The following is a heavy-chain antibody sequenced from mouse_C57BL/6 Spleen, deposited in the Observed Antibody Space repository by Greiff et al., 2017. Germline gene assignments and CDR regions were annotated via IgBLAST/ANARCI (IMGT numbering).Heavy chain of an antibody. CDR1: GYTFTSYW. Sequence: VQLQQPGAELVRPGSSVKLSCKASGYTFTSYWMDWVKQRPGQGLEWIGNIYPSDSETHYNQKFKDKATLTVDKSSSTAYMQLSSLTSEDSAVYYCARYGDYYGRRYFDVWGTGTTVTVSS. V-gene: IGHV1-61*01. J-gene: IGHJ1*03. D-gene: IGHD1-1*01. CDR2: IYPSDSET. CDR3: ARYGDYYGRRYFDV.